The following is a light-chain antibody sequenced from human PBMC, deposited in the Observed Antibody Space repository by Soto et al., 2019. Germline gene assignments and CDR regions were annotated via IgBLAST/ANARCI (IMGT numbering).Light chain of an antibody. Sequence: DIQMTQSPSTLSGSVGDRVTITCRARQTISSWLAWYQQKPGKAPKLLIYKASTLKSGVTSRFSGSGSGTEFPLTISSLQPDDFATYYCQHYNSYSEAFGQGTKVELK. CDR2: KAS. J-gene: IGKJ1*01. CDR1: QTISSW. CDR3: QHYNSYSEA. V-gene: IGKV1-5*03.